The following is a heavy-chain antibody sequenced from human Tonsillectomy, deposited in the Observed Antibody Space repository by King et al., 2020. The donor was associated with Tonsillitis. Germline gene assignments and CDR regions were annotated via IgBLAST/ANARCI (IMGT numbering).Heavy chain of an antibody. CDR3: VRWNTWHEYY. D-gene: IGHD1/OR15-1a*01. V-gene: IGHV3-74*01. Sequence: VQLVESGGGLVQPGGSLRLSCVASGFTLSGSWMHWARHSPGKGLMWVSRMNMDGSTRTYAESVKGRFTISRDNAKNTLYMEMNSLRAEDTAVYYCVRWNTWHEYYWGQGTLVTVSS. J-gene: IGHJ4*02. CDR2: MNMDGSTR. CDR1: GFTLSGSW.